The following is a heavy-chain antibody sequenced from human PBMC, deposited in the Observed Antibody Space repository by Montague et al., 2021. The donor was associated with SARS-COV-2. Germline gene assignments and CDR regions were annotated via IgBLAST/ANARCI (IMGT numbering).Heavy chain of an antibody. Sequence: SETLSLTYTVSGGSISSYYWSWIRQPPGKGLEWIGYIYYSRSTNYNPSLKSRVTISVDTSKNQFSLKVRSVTAADTAVYYCARRRERWSDAFDIWGQGTMVTVSS. CDR1: GGSISSYY. CDR2: IYYSRST. CDR3: ARRRERWSDAFDI. V-gene: IGHV4-59*08. D-gene: IGHD2-15*01. J-gene: IGHJ3*02.